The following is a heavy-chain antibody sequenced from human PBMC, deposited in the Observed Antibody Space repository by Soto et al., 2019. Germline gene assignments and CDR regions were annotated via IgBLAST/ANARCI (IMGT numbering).Heavy chain of an antibody. V-gene: IGHV1-18*01. J-gene: IGHJ6*02. CDR2: ISAYNGNT. CDR1: GYTFTSYG. Sequence: ASVKVSCKASGYTFTSYGISWVRQAPGQGLEWMGWISAYNGNTNYAQKLQGRVTMTTDTSTSTAYMELRSLRSDDTAVYYCARYPRDNTIFGVVKLYYYYGMDVWGQGTTVTVSS. D-gene: IGHD3-3*01. CDR3: ARYPRDNTIFGVVKLYYYYGMDV.